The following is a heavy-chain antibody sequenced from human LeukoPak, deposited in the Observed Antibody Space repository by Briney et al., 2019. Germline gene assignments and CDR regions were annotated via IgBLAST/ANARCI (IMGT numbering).Heavy chain of an antibody. CDR2: ISTSSNYI. Sequence: GGSLRLSCAASGFVFSRHSMTWVRQAPGEGLEWVSSISTSSNYIYYGDSVKGRFTISRDNAKNSLYLQMNSLRAEDTAVYYCARERGEGYYDILTGYYRPASFDYWGQGTLVTVSS. D-gene: IGHD3-9*01. CDR1: GFVFSRHS. CDR3: ARERGEGYYDILTGYYRPASFDY. J-gene: IGHJ4*02. V-gene: IGHV3-21*01.